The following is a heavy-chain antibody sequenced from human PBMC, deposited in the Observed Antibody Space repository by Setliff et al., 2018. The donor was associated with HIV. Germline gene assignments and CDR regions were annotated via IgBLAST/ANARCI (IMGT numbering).Heavy chain of an antibody. CDR3: ARDPPSSGWYRADY. D-gene: IGHD6-19*01. CDR2: ISAYNGNT. Sequence: GASVKVSCKPSGYTFTTYGISWVRQAPGQGLEWMGWISAYNGNTDYAQKLQGRVTLTTDTSTSTAYMELRSLRSDDTAVYYCARDPPSSGWYRADYWGQGTLVTVSS. J-gene: IGHJ4*02. CDR1: GYTFTTYG. V-gene: IGHV1-18*01.